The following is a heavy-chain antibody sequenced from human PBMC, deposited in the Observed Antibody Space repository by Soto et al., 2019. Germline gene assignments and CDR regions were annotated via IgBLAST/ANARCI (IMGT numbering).Heavy chain of an antibody. D-gene: IGHD6-13*01. V-gene: IGHV2-5*02. CDR3: AHTGAYSSSWYDKGPAIKEPLDYYFDY. J-gene: IGHJ4*02. Sequence: QITLKESGPTLVKPTQTLTLTCTFSGFSLSTSGVGVGWIRQPPGKALEWLALIYWDDDKRYSPSLKSRLTITKDTAKNHVVLTMTNMDPVDTATYYCAHTGAYSSSWYDKGPAIKEPLDYYFDYWGQGTLVTVSS. CDR1: GFSLSTSGVG. CDR2: IYWDDDK.